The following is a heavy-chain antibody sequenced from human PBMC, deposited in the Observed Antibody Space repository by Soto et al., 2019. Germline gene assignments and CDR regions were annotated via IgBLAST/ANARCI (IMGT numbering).Heavy chain of an antibody. D-gene: IGHD3-22*01. J-gene: IGHJ4*02. V-gene: IGHV1-69*02. Sequence: QVQLVQSGAEVKKPGSSVKVSCKASGGTFSSYTISWVRQAPGQGLEWMGRIIPILGIANYAQKFQGRVTITADKSTSTADMELSSLRSEDTAVYYCGRSCYYDSSGYATFDYWGQGTLVTVSS. CDR2: IIPILGIA. CDR1: GGTFSSYT. CDR3: GRSCYYDSSGYATFDY.